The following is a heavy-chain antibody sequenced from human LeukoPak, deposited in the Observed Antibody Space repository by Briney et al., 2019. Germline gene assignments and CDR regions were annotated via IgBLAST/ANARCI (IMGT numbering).Heavy chain of an antibody. D-gene: IGHD3-22*01. CDR1: GGSISSHY. J-gene: IGHJ5*02. Sequence: SETLSLTCTVSGGSISSHYWSWIRQPPGKGLEWIGYIYYSGSTKYNPSLKSRVTISVATSKNTFSLKLSSVTAADTAVYYCARLYDSSGYTNWLDPWGQGTLVTVSS. V-gene: IGHV4-59*11. CDR2: IYYSGST. CDR3: ARLYDSSGYTNWLDP.